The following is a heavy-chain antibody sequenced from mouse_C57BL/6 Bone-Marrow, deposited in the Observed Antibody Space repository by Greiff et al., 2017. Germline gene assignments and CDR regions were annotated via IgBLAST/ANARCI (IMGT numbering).Heavy chain of an antibody. CDR2: IDPENGDT. V-gene: IGHV14-4*01. J-gene: IGHJ3*01. CDR1: GFNIKDDY. Sequence: VQLQQSGAELVRPGASVKLSCTASGFNIKDDYMHWVKQRPEQGLEWIGWIDPENGDTEYASKFQGKATITADTSSNTAYLQLSGLTSEDTAVYYCTTTEVWFAYWGQGTLVTVSA. CDR3: TTTEVWFAY.